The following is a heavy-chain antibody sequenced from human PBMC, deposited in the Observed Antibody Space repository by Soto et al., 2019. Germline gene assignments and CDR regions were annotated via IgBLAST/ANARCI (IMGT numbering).Heavy chain of an antibody. Sequence: QITLKESGQTLVKPTQILTLTCTFSGFSLTTRGVGVGWIRQPPGEALERLALIYWDDDERYSPSLRSRLTITKDTSKDQVVITMTNMEPVDTGTYYCAHSYSSSPDDGFDVWGQGTRVTVSS. J-gene: IGHJ3*01. V-gene: IGHV2-5*02. CDR1: GFSLTTRGVG. D-gene: IGHD6-6*01. CDR2: IYWDDDE. CDR3: AHSYSSSPDDGFDV.